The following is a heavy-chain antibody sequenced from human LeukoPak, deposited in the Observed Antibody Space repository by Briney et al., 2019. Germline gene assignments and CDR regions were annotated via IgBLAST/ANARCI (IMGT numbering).Heavy chain of an antibody. D-gene: IGHD6-13*01. CDR1: GFTVSSNY. CDR3: ARRIAAAGTFHYYFDY. CDR2: ISNDGDT. Sequence: GGSLRLSCAASGFTVSSNYMSWVRQGPGKGLECVSVISNDGDTYYADSVKGRFTISRDNSKNTLYLQMNSLRAEDTAVYYCARRIAAAGTFHYYFDYWGQGTLVTVSS. V-gene: IGHV3-66*02. J-gene: IGHJ4*02.